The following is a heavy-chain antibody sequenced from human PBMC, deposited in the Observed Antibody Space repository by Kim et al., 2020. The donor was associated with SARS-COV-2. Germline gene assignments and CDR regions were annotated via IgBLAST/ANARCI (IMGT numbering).Heavy chain of an antibody. CDR3: ARVGLDYGSGSYPMY. Sequence: GGSLRLSCAASGFTFSSYTMNWTRQAPGKGLEWVSSIDTGGTYIYYADSVKGRFTISRDNAENSLYLQMHSLRAEDTAVYYCARVGLDYGSGSYPMYWGQGTLVTVSS. CDR1: GFTFSSYT. CDR2: IDTGGTYI. J-gene: IGHJ4*02. V-gene: IGHV3-21*01. D-gene: IGHD3-10*01.